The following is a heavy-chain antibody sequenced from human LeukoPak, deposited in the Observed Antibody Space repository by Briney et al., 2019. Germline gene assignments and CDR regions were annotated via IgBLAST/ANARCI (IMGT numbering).Heavy chain of an antibody. Sequence: SGGSLRLSCAASGFTFSSYAMSWVRQAPGKGLEWVSAISGSGGSTYYADSVKGRFTISRDNSKNTLYLQMNSLRAEDTAVYYCAKVGPPSYYYDSSGYYFDYWGQGTLVTASS. J-gene: IGHJ4*02. D-gene: IGHD3-22*01. V-gene: IGHV3-23*01. CDR3: AKVGPPSYYYDSSGYYFDY. CDR1: GFTFSSYA. CDR2: ISGSGGST.